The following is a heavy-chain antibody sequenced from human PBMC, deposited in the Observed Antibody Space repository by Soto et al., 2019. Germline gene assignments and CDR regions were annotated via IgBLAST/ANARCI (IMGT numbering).Heavy chain of an antibody. J-gene: IGHJ6*02. Sequence: EGSLRLSCAASGFTFSSYGMHWVRQAPGKGLEWVAVIWYDGSNKYYADSVKGRFTISRDNSKNTLYLQMNSLRAEDTAVYYCARSKVTRARISDYGMDVWGQGTTVTVSS. D-gene: IGHD4-17*01. CDR2: IWYDGSNK. CDR3: ARSKVTRARISDYGMDV. CDR1: GFTFSSYG. V-gene: IGHV3-33*08.